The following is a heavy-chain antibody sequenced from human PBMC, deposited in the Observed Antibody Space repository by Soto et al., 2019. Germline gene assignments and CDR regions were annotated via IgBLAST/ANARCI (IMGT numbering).Heavy chain of an antibody. Sequence: SVKVSCKASGYTFTSYAISWVRQAPGQGLEWMGGIIPIFGTANYAQKFQGRVTITADESTSTAYMELSSLRSEDTAVYYCARGGDYGDAEDAFDIWGQGTMVTVSS. J-gene: IGHJ3*02. CDR1: GYTFTSYA. D-gene: IGHD4-17*01. CDR2: IIPIFGTA. CDR3: ARGGDYGDAEDAFDI. V-gene: IGHV1-69*13.